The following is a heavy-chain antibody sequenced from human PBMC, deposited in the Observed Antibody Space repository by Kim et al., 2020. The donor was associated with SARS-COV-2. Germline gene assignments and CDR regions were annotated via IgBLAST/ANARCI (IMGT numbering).Heavy chain of an antibody. D-gene: IGHD2-21*02. CDR1: GFTFSSYS. V-gene: IGHV3-21*01. CDR3: ARGPDCGGDCFPGRPGNYSYYYGMDV. J-gene: IGHJ6*02. Sequence: GGSLRLSCAASGFTFSSYSMNWVRQAPGKGLEWVSSISSSSSYIYYADSVKGRFTISRDNAKNSLYLQMNSLRAEDTAVYYCARGPDCGGDCFPGRPGNYSYYYGMDVWGQGTTVTVSS. CDR2: ISSSSSYI.